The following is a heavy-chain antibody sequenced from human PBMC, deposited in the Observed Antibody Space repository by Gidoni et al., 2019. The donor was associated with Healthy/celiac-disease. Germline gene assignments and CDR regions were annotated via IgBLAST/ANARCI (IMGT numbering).Heavy chain of an antibody. D-gene: IGHD5-18*01. CDR1: GGSFSGYY. J-gene: IGHJ3*02. CDR2: INHSGST. V-gene: IGHV4-34*01. Sequence: QVQLQQWGAGLLKPSETLSLTCAVYGGSFSGYYWSWIRQPPGKGLEWIGEINHSGSTNYNPSPKSRVTISVDTSKTQFSLKLSSVTAADTAVYYCARGPRLFVGGRYRGAFDIWGQGTMVTVSS. CDR3: ARGPRLFVGGRYRGAFDI.